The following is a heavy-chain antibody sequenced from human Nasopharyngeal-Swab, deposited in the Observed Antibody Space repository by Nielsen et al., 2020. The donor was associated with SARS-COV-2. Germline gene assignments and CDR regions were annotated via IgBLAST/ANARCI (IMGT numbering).Heavy chain of an antibody. Sequence: SETLSLTCTVSGGSISSYYWSWIRHPPGKGLEWIGYIYYSGSTNYNPSLKSRVTISVDTSKNQFSLKLSSVTAADTAVYYCARGTKDFWSGNGGHWFDPWGQGTLVTVSS. J-gene: IGHJ5*02. V-gene: IGHV4-59*01. CDR2: IYYSGST. D-gene: IGHD3-3*01. CDR3: ARGTKDFWSGNGGHWFDP. CDR1: GGSISSYY.